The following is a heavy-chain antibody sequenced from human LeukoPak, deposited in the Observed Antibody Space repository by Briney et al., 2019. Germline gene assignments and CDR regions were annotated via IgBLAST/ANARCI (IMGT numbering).Heavy chain of an antibody. Sequence: GGSLRLSCSASGFTFRTYAMYWVRQAPGKGLEYVSSINGNGVSTDYADSVKGRFTISRDNSKNTLFLQMSSLRAEDTAVYYCVKVAVGATFDYWGQGGLVTVPS. V-gene: IGHV3-64D*06. D-gene: IGHD1-26*01. CDR3: VKVAVGATFDY. CDR1: GFTFRTYA. CDR2: INGNGVST. J-gene: IGHJ4*02.